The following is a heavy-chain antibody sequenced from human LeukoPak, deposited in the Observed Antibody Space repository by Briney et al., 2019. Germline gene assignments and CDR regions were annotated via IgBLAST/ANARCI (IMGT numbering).Heavy chain of an antibody. CDR3: ATSPVTTWWFDP. V-gene: IGHV4-61*02. D-gene: IGHD4-17*01. CDR1: GGSISSGSYS. CDR2: MYSSGTT. Sequence: SETLSLTCTVSGGSISSGSYSWNWIRQPAGKGLEWIGRMYSSGTTNYNPSLKSRVTISVDTSKNQFSLKLSSVTASDTAVYCCATSPVTTWWFDPWGQGTLVTVSS. J-gene: IGHJ5*02.